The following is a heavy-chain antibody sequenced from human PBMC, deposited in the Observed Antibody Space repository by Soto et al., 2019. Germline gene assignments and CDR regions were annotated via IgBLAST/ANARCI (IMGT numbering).Heavy chain of an antibody. J-gene: IGHJ6*02. CDR1: GFTFSSYW. CDR3: ASRRIYMGYYGMDV. CDR2: IKQDGSEK. D-gene: IGHD3-16*01. V-gene: IGHV3-7*03. Sequence: PGGSLRLSCAASGFTFSSYWMSWVRQAPGKGLEWVANIKQDGSEKYYVDSVKGRFTISRDNAKNSLYLQMNSLRAEDTAVYYCASRRIYMGYYGMDVWGQGTTVTVSS.